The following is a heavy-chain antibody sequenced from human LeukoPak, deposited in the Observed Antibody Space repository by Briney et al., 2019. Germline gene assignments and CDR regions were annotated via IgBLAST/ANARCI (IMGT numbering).Heavy chain of an antibody. D-gene: IGHD1-1*01. J-gene: IGHJ5*02. V-gene: IGHV4-38-2*02. Sequence: SETLSLTCTVSGYSISSGYYWGWIRQPPGKGLGWIGSIYHSGSTYYNPSLTSRVTISVDTSKNQFSLKLSSVTAADTAVYYCTRVFRLERACFDPWGQGTLVTVSS. CDR3: TRVFRLERACFDP. CDR1: GYSISSGYY. CDR2: IYHSGST.